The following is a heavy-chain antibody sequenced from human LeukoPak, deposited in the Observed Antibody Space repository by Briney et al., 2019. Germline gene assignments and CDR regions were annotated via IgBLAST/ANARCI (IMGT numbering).Heavy chain of an antibody. D-gene: IGHD6-13*01. J-gene: IGHJ6*02. Sequence: PGGSLRLTCAASGFTFSSHGMHWVRQAPGKGLEWVATIWYDGSNKYYADSVKGRFTISRDNSKNTLYLQMNSLRAEDTAVYYCARELTSSSWYVGYYYYGTDVWGQGTTVTVSS. V-gene: IGHV3-33*01. CDR2: IWYDGSNK. CDR1: GFTFSSHG. CDR3: ARELTSSSWYVGYYYYGTDV.